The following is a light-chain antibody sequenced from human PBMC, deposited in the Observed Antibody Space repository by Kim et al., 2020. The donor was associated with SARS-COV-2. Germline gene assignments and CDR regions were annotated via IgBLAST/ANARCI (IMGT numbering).Light chain of an antibody. J-gene: IGLJ2*01. CDR3: QSYDSSNVV. V-gene: IGLV6-57*04. CDR2: EDN. Sequence: NFMLTQPHSVSESPGKTVTISCTRSSGSIASNYVQWYQQRPGSAPTTVIYEDNQRPSGVPDQFSGSIDSSSNSASLTSSGLKTEDEADYCCQSYDSSNVVFGGGTQLTVL. CDR1: SGSIASNY.